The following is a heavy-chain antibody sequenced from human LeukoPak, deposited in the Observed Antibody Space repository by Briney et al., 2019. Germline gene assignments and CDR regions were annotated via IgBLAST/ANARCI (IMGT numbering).Heavy chain of an antibody. CDR2: ISAYNGNT. CDR3: AKDEGNPSVYYYYYYYMDV. CDR1: GYTFTSYG. V-gene: IGHV1-18*01. J-gene: IGHJ6*03. D-gene: IGHD1-14*01. Sequence: ASVKVSCKASGYTFTSYGINWVRQAPGQGLEWMGWISAYNGNTNYAQKLQGRVTMTTDTSTSTAYMELRSLRSDDTAVYYCAKDEGNPSVYYYYYYYMDVWGKGTTVTVSS.